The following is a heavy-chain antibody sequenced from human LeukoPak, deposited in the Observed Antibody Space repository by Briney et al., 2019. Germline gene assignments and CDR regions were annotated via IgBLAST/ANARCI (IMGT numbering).Heavy chain of an antibody. CDR2: INPSGGST. Sequence: PGGSLRLSCAASGYTFTSYYMHWVRQAPGQGLEWMGIINPSGGSTSYAQKFQGRVTMTRDTSTSTVYMELSSLRSEDTAVYYCARVEGYRPPNEYFQHWGQGTLVTVSS. D-gene: IGHD6-13*01. V-gene: IGHV1-46*01. CDR3: ARVEGYRPPNEYFQH. CDR1: GYTFTSYY. J-gene: IGHJ1*01.